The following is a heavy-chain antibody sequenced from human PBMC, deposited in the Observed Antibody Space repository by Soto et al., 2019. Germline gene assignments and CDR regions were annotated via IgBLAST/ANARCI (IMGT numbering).Heavy chain of an antibody. V-gene: IGHV3-23*01. CDR3: AKVIGGSESYWGGSHYYYALDV. Sequence: LRLSCAASGFIFRDYAMYWVRQAPGKGLEWVSVISGSDGTTFYADSVRGRVTSSRDNSRNMVYLQMISLRAEDTAVYYCAKVIGGSESYWGGSHYYYALDVWGQGTTVTVSS. CDR1: GFIFRDYA. CDR2: ISGSDGTT. J-gene: IGHJ6*02. D-gene: IGHD3-10*01.